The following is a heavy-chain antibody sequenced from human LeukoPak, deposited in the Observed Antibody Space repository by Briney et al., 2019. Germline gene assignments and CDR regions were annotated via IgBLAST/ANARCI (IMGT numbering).Heavy chain of an antibody. CDR2: IYPGDSET. Sequence: GESLKISCKGSGYSFTTYWIAWVRQMPGKGLEWMGIIYPGDSETRYSPSFQGQVTISADKSISSVYLQWSGLKASDSAMYYCARQSGSSSGWGVNAFDIWGQGTMVIVSS. V-gene: IGHV5-51*01. J-gene: IGHJ3*02. CDR1: GYSFTTYW. D-gene: IGHD6-19*01. CDR3: ARQSGSSSGWGVNAFDI.